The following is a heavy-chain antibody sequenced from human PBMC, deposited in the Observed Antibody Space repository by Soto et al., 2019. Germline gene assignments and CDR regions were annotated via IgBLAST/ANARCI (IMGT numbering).Heavy chain of an antibody. J-gene: IGHJ5*02. CDR3: ARHFPSWGKPGVRLYSSSWYWFDP. V-gene: IGHV4-39*01. D-gene: IGHD6-13*01. Sequence: QLQLQESGPGLVKPSETLSLTCTVSGGSISSSSYYWGWIRQPPGKGLEWIGSIYYSGSTYYNPSLKSRVTISVDTSKNQFSLKLSSVTAADTAVHYCARHFPSWGKPGVRLYSSSWYWFDPWGQGTLVTVSS. CDR2: IYYSGST. CDR1: GGSISSSSYY.